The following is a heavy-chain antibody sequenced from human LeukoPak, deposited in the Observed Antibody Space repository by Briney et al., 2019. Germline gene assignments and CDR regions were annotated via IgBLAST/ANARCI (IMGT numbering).Heavy chain of an antibody. V-gene: IGHV3-7*01. CDR3: ARDPWQLETDAFDI. Sequence: GGSLRLSCAASGFTFSSYWMSWVRQAPGKGLEWVANIKQDGSEKYYVDSVKGRFTISRDNAKNSLYLQMNSLRAEDTAVYYCARDPWQLETDAFDIWGQGTMVTVSS. D-gene: IGHD6-13*01. CDR2: IKQDGSEK. J-gene: IGHJ3*02. CDR1: GFTFSSYW.